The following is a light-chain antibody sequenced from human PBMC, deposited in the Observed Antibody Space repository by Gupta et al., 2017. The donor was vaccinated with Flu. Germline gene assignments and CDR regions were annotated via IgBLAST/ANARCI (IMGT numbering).Light chain of an antibody. CDR3: QQRSNWPPIT. CDR1: QSVSSY. Sequence: EIVLTQSPATLSLSPGERATLSCRASQSVSSYLAWYQQKPGQAPRLLIYDASNRATGIAARFSGSGSGTEFTLTISSLEPEDFAVYYCQQRSNWPPITFGQGTRLEIK. CDR2: DAS. V-gene: IGKV3-11*01. J-gene: IGKJ5*01.